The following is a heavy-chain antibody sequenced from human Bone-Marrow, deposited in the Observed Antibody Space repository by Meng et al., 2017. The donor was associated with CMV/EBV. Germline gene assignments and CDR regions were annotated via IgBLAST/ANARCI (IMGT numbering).Heavy chain of an antibody. CDR3: ARASGTTNLATDY. CDR1: GGSVSTGTYY. J-gene: IGHJ4*02. V-gene: IGHV4-61*01. Sequence: SETLSLTCTVSGGSVSTGTYYWIWIRQPPGKGLEWIGYIYYTGSTNYNPSLKSRVTISGDTSNNQFSLRLTSVTAADTAVYYCARASGTTNLATDYWGQGTLVTVSS. D-gene: IGHD1-7*01. CDR2: IYYTGST.